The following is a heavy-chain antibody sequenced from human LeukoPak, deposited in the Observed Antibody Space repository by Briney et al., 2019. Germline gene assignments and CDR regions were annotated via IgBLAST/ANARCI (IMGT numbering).Heavy chain of an antibody. Sequence: GGSLRLSCAASGFTFSSYAMSWVRQAPGKGLEWVSAISGSGGSTYYADSVKGRFTISRDNSKNTLYLQMNSLRAEDTAVYYCAKDHDFWSGYIWYGWFDPWGRGTLVTVSS. CDR1: GFTFSSYA. J-gene: IGHJ5*02. D-gene: IGHD3-3*01. V-gene: IGHV3-23*01. CDR2: ISGSGGST. CDR3: AKDHDFWSGYIWYGWFDP.